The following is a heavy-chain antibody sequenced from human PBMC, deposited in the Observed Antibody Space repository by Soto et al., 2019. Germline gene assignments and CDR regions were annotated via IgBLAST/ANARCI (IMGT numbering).Heavy chain of an antibody. D-gene: IGHD2-2*01. V-gene: IGHV3-30-3*01. CDR1: GFTFSSYA. J-gene: IGHJ4*02. CDR2: ISYDGSNK. Sequence: GGSLRLSCAAPGFTFSSYAMHWVRHAPGKGLEWVAVISYDGSNKYYADSVKGRFTISRDNSKNTLYLQMNSLRAEDTAVYYCATDIVLVPAARGDYWGQGT. CDR3: ATDIVLVPAARGDY.